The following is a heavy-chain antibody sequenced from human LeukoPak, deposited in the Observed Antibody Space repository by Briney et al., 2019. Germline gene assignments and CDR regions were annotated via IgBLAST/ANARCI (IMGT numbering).Heavy chain of an antibody. CDR1: GFTFSSFA. J-gene: IGHJ3*02. D-gene: IGHD3-10*02. V-gene: IGHV3-30-3*01. CDR2: ISYDGGNK. CDR3: ARDYVSYYVSQDFSDAFDI. Sequence: TGGSLRLSCAASGFTFSSFAMNCVRQAPGKGLEWVSVISYDGGNKYYADSVKGRFTLSRDNSKNTLYLQMNSLRAEDTAVYCCARDYVSYYVSQDFSDAFDIWGQGTMVTVSS.